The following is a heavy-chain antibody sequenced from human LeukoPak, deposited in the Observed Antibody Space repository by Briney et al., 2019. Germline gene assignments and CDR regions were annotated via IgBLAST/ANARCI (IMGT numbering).Heavy chain of an antibody. CDR3: ARDPPAVSINTYA. D-gene: IGHD6-19*01. Sequence: GGSLRLSCAASGFTVGNNYMNWVRQAPGKGLEWVSLIFSHGETSYADSVKGRFAISRDNSKNTLYLQMNGLRVEDTAVYYCARDPPAVSINTYAWGQGTLVTASS. CDR2: IFSHGET. CDR1: GFTVGNNY. J-gene: IGHJ4*02. V-gene: IGHV3-66*01.